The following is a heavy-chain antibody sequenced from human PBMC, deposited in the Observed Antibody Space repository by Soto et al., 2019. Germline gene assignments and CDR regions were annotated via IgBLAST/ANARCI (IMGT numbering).Heavy chain of an antibody. D-gene: IGHD4-4*01. Sequence: LSLTCTVSGGSISSGGYYWSWIRQHPGKGLEWIGYIYYSGSTYYNPSLKSRVTISVDTSKNQFSLKLSSVTAADTAVYYCASYRHDYSNYYYYYGMDVWGQGTTVTVSS. J-gene: IGHJ6*02. V-gene: IGHV4-31*03. CDR1: GGSISSGGYY. CDR2: IYYSGST. CDR3: ASYRHDYSNYYYYYGMDV.